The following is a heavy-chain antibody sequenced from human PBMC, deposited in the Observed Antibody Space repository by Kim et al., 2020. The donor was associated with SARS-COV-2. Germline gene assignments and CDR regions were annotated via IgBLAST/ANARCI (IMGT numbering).Heavy chain of an antibody. CDR1: GYTFTSYY. Sequence: ASVKVSCKASGYTFTSYYMHWVRQAPGQGLEWMGIINPSGGSTSYAQKFQGRVTMTRDTSTSTVYMELSSLRSEDTAVYYCARVGCSSTSCYTGPFDYWGQGTLVTVSS. CDR2: INPSGGST. V-gene: IGHV1-46*01. J-gene: IGHJ4*02. CDR3: ARVGCSSTSCYTGPFDY. D-gene: IGHD2-2*02.